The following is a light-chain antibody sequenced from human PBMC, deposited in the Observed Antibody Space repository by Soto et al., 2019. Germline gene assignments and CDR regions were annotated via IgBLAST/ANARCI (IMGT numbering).Light chain of an antibody. V-gene: IGLV2-23*01. Sequence: QSALTQPASVSGSPGQSITISCTGTSSDVGSYNLVSWYQQHPGKAPKFMIYEGRKRPSGVSNRFSGSKSGNTASLTISGLQPEDAADYYCCSYAGSSTYVFGTGTKLTVL. CDR1: SSDVGSYNL. CDR2: EGR. CDR3: CSYAGSSTYV. J-gene: IGLJ1*01.